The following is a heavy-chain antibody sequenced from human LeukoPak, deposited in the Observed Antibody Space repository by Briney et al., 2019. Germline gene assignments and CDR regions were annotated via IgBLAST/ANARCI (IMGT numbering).Heavy chain of an antibody. J-gene: IGHJ3*01. V-gene: IGHV1-2*02. CDR3: ASLLPMVVGGRVAFDL. D-gene: IGHD3-22*01. CDR1: GYTFTGYY. CDR2: INPNSGGT. Sequence: ASVKVSCKASGYTFTGYYMHWVRQAPGQGLEWMGWINPNSGGTNYAQKFQGRVTMTRDTSINTAYMELTRLKSDDTAVYYCASLLPMVVGGRVAFDLWGQGTMVTVSS.